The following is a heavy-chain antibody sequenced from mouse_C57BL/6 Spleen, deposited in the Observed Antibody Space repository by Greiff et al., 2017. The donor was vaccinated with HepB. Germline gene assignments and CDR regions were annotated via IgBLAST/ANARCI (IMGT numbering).Heavy chain of an antibody. CDR2: ISSGSSTI. CDR3: ARQLLLAY. V-gene: IGHV5-17*01. D-gene: IGHD1-1*01. CDR1: GFTFSDYG. J-gene: IGHJ3*01. Sequence: VQLKESGGGLVKPGGSLKLSCAASGFTFSDYGMHWVRQAPEKGLEWVAYISSGSSTIYYADTVKGRFTISRDNAKNTLFLQMTSLRSEDTAMYYCARQLLLAYWGQGTLVTVSA.